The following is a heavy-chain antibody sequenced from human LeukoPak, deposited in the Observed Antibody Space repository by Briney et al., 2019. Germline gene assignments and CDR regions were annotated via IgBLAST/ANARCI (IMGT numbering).Heavy chain of an antibody. J-gene: IGHJ4*02. Sequence: ASVKVSCKVSGYTLIELSMHWVRQSPGKGVEWMGGFDPEDGETIYAQKFQGRVTMTEDTPTDTAYMELSSMRPEDTAVYYCATGYYYGSGRFWGQGTLLTVSS. CDR1: GYTLIELS. CDR2: FDPEDGET. CDR3: ATGYYYGSGRF. V-gene: IGHV1-24*01. D-gene: IGHD3-10*01.